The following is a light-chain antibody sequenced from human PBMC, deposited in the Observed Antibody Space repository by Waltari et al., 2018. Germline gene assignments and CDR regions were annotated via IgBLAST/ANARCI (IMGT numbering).Light chain of an antibody. CDR3: QQYFFIPWT. J-gene: IGKJ1*01. V-gene: IGKV4-1*01. Sequence: DIVMTQSPDSLAVSLGERATINCKSSQTVLYSANNKNYLTWYQHKPGQPPKLLISGASHRESGVPDRVTGSGSGTDFTLTISSLQAEDVAVYYCQQYFFIPWTFGQGTKVEI. CDR1: QTVLYSANNKNY. CDR2: GAS.